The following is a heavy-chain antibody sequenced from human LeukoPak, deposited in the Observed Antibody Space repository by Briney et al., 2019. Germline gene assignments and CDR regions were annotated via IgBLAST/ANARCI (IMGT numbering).Heavy chain of an antibody. CDR1: GGTFSSYA. CDR3: ARAVIINYYDSSGYHPFDY. CDR2: IIPIFGTA. V-gene: IGHV1-69*01. J-gene: IGHJ4*02. D-gene: IGHD3-22*01. Sequence: VASVKVSCKASGGTFSSYAISWVRQAPGQGLEWVGGIIPIFGTANYAQKFQGRVTITADESTSTAYMELSSLRSEDTAVYYCARAVIINYYDSSGYHPFDYWGQGTLVTVSS.